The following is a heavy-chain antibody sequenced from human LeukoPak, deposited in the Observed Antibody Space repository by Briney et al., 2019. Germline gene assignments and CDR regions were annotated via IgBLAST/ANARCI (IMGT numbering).Heavy chain of an antibody. D-gene: IGHD3-10*01. Sequence: ASVKVSCKASGGTFSSYAISWVRQAPGQGLEWMGGIIPIFGTANYAQKFQGRVTITTDESTSTAYMELSSLRSEDTAVYYCARAYGSGSPYYYYYMDVWGKGTTVTVS. CDR3: ARAYGSGSPYYYYYMDV. CDR2: IIPIFGTA. V-gene: IGHV1-69*05. J-gene: IGHJ6*03. CDR1: GGTFSSYA.